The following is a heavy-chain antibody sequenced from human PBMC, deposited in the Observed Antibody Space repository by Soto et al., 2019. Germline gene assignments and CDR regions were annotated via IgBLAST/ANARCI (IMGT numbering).Heavy chain of an antibody. CDR1: GGTFSSYA. V-gene: IGHV1-69*01. CDR2: LIPIFGTA. CDR3: ARGPENYYDRSDYYYASFDC. Sequence: QVQLVQSGAEVKKPGSSVKVSCKASGGTFSSYAISWVRQAPGLGLEWMGGLIPIFGTANYAQKFQGRVTITADESTSTAYMELSSLRSEDTVVYYCARGPENYYDRSDYYYASFDCWGQGTLVTVSS. J-gene: IGHJ4*02. D-gene: IGHD3-22*01.